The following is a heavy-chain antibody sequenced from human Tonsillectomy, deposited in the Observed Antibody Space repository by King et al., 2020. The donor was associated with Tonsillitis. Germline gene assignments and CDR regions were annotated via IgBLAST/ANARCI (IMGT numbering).Heavy chain of an antibody. D-gene: IGHD3-3*01. J-gene: IGHJ4*02. CDR2: ISYDGDNQ. CDR1: GFTFSNYV. V-gene: IGHV3-30*04. CDR3: VRGPPSKYDFWSGYWNY. Sequence: VQLVESGGGLVQPGRSLRLSCAASGFTFSNYVMHWVRQAPGKGLEWVAVISYDGDNQFYPDSVKGRFTISRDNSKSTLFLYMNGLGAEDTAVYYCVRGPPSKYDFWSGYWNYWGQGTLVTVSS.